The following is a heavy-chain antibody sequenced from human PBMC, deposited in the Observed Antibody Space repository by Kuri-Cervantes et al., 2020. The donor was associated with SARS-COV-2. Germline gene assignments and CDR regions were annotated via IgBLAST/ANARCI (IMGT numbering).Heavy chain of an antibody. CDR2: ISYDGSNK. D-gene: IGHD3-3*01. CDR3: AKVDGTGNYDFWSGYIYYYYMDV. J-gene: IGHJ6*03. V-gene: IGHV3-30*18. Sequence: GESLKISCAASGFTFSNAWMSWVRQAPGKGLEWVAVISYDGSNKYYADSVKGRFTISRDNSKNTLYLQMNSLRAEDTAVCYCAKVDGTGNYDFWSGYIYYYYMDVWGKGTTVTVSS. CDR1: GFTFSNAW.